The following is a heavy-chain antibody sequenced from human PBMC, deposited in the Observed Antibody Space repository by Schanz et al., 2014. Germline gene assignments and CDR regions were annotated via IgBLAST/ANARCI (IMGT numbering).Heavy chain of an antibody. V-gene: IGHV3-74*02. CDR3: ANNWNLDY. Sequence: EVQLLESGGGLIQPGGSLRLSCAASGFTFSSYWMHWVRQVPGKGLVWVSRIKSDGSSTSYADSVKGRFTISRDNAKNSLYLEMNSLRVEDTAVYYCANNWNLDYWGQGTLVTVSS. J-gene: IGHJ4*02. CDR1: GFTFSSYW. D-gene: IGHD1-20*01. CDR2: IKSDGSST.